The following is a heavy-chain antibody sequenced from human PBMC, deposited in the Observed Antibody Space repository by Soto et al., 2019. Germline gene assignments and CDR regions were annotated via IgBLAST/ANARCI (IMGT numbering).Heavy chain of an antibody. CDR3: ATSIAAGGNFDY. J-gene: IGHJ4*02. V-gene: IGHV3-66*01. D-gene: IGHD6-13*01. CDR2: IYSGGST. CDR1: GFTVSSNY. Sequence: GGSLRLSCAASGFTVSSNYMSWVRQAPGKGLERVSVIYSGGSTYYADSVKGRFTISRDNSKNTLYLQMNSLRAEDTAVYYCATSIAAGGNFDYWGQGTLVTVSS.